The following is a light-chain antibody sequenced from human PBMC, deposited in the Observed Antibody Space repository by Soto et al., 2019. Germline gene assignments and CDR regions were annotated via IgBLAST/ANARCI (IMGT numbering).Light chain of an antibody. J-gene: IGKJ1*01. CDR3: QQYNNWHTWT. CDR1: QSVSRK. CDR2: AAS. Sequence: EIVMTQYPATLSVSPGERATLSCRASQSVSRKLAWYQQKPGQAPRLLIYAASTRATGIPVRFSGSGSGTEFTLTISSLKSEDFAVYYCQQYNNWHTWTFGQGTKVDIK. V-gene: IGKV3-15*01.